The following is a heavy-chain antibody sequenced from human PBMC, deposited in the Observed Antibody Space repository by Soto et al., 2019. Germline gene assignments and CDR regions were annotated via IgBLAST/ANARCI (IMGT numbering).Heavy chain of an antibody. V-gene: IGHV3-23*01. J-gene: IGHJ4*02. CDR1: GFTFSSYA. D-gene: IGHD6-13*01. CDR3: AVPRQQQPIFDY. CDR2: ISGSGGST. Sequence: GGSLRLSCAASGFTFSSYAMSWVRQAPGKGLEWVSAISGSGGSTYYADSVKGRFTISRDNSKNTLYLQMNSLRAEDTAVYYCAVPRQQQPIFDYWGQGTLVTVSS.